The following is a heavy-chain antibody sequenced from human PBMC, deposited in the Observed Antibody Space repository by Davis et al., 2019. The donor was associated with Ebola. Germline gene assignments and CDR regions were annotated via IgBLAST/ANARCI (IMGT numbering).Heavy chain of an antibody. CDR3: AIAVAGINPFDY. CDR2: INPNSGGT. J-gene: IGHJ4*02. Sequence: ASVKVSCKASGYTFTGYYMQWVRQAPGQGLEWMGWINPNSGGTNYAQKFQGRVTMTRDTSISTAYMELRSLRSDDTAVYYCAIAVAGINPFDYWGQGTLVTVSS. D-gene: IGHD6-19*01. V-gene: IGHV1-2*02. CDR1: GYTFTGYY.